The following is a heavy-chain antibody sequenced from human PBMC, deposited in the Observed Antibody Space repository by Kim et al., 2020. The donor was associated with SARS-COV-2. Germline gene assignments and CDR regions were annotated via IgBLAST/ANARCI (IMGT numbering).Heavy chain of an antibody. CDR3: AKINDRIRFLTGPFDY. Sequence: GLSLRLSCAASGFSFDDYAMHWVRQAPGKGLEWGSGISWNSGSIGYADSVKGRFTISRDNAKNSLYLQMNRLRAEDTALYYCAKINDRIRFLTGPFDYWG. CDR1: GFSFDDYA. D-gene: IGHD3-9*01. V-gene: IGHV3-9*01. J-gene: IGHJ4*01. CDR2: ISWNSGSI.